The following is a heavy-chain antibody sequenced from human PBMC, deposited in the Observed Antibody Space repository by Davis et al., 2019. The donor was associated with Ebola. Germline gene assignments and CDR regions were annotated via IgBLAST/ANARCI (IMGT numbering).Heavy chain of an antibody. CDR1: GFTFSIYG. CDR3: ARRIVGNSRGGVDV. Sequence: GESLKISCAASGFTFSIYGMYWFRQAPGKGLEWLSYIGSSSDNINYVDSVKGRFTISRDNAQDSLSLHMNGLRDDDTAVYYCARRIVGNSRGGVDVWGQGTTVTVSS. CDR2: IGSSSDNI. J-gene: IGHJ6*02. V-gene: IGHV3-48*02. D-gene: IGHD3-22*01.